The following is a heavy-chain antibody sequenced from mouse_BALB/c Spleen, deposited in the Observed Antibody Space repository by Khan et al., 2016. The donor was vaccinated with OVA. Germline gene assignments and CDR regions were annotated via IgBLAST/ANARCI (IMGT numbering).Heavy chain of an antibody. CDR1: GYTFTTYT. CDR2: INPSNDYT. V-gene: IGHV1-4*01. CDR3: AGSGQVGICGGFTY. Sequence: QVQLKQSGAELARPGASVKLSCKTSGYTFTTYTLNWIKQRPGRGLEWIGYINPSNDYTNYNHKFKDKSTLTADKSSSTAYMQLSSLTSEDSAVYCGAGSGQVGICGGFTYWGQGTLVTVSA. J-gene: IGHJ3*01. D-gene: IGHD3-2*01.